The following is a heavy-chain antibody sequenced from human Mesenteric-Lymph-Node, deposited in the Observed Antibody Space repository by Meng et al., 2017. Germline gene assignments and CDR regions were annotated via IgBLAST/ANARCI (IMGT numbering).Heavy chain of an antibody. D-gene: IGHD6-13*01. CDR1: GFTFSTNW. J-gene: IGHJ4*02. V-gene: IGHV3-7*01. CDR2: IKQDGREK. CDR3: ARDLFVAAADTNHDY. Sequence: GESLKISCVASGFTFSTNWMTWVRQAPGKGLEWVASIKQDGREKYFVDSVKGRFTISRDNAKNSLYLQMNTLRAEDTAVYYCARDLFVAAADTNHDYWGQGTLVTVSS.